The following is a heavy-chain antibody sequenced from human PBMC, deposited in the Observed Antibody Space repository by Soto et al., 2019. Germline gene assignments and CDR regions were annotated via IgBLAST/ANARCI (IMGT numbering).Heavy chain of an antibody. CDR1: GFTFSSYA. V-gene: IGHV3-30-3*01. J-gene: IGHJ4*02. Sequence: GGSLRLSCAASGFTFSSYAMHWVRQAPGKGLEWVAVISYDGSNKYYADPVKGRFTISRDNSKNTLYLQMNSLRAEDTAVYYCARVGYSSGWYPHPMVDYWGRGTLVTVSS. CDR2: ISYDGSNK. CDR3: ARVGYSSGWYPHPMVDY. D-gene: IGHD6-19*01.